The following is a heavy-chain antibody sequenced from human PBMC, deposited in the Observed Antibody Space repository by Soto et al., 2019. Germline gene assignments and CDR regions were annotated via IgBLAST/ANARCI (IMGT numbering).Heavy chain of an antibody. CDR1: GGSISSDY. V-gene: IGHV4-59*06. CDR2: TYY. Sequence: HVQLQESGPGLVKPSQTLSLTCTVSGGSISSDYTGSTYYNPSLKSRLTISIDTSKNQFSLSLRSVTAADTAVYYCAPVRAHYFDYWGQGTLVTVSS. J-gene: IGHJ4*02. CDR3: APVRAHYFDY.